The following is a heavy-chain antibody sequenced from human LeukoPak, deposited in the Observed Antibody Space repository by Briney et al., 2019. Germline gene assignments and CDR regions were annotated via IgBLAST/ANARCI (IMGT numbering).Heavy chain of an antibody. CDR3: AKERDTAMVTIDY. CDR1: GFTFSSYA. D-gene: IGHD5-18*01. CDR2: ISSNGGST. V-gene: IGHV3-64*01. Sequence: GGSLRLSCAASGFTFSSYAMHWVRQAPGKGLEYVSAISSNGGSTYYANSVKGRFTISRDNSKNTLYLQMNSLRAEDTAVYYCAKERDTAMVTIDYWGQGTLVTVSS. J-gene: IGHJ4*02.